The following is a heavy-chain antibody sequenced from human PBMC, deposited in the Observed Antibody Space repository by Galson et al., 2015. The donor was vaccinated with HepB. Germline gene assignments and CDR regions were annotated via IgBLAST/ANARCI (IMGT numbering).Heavy chain of an antibody. V-gene: IGHV3-13*05. CDR2: IGTAGDP. Sequence: SLRLSCAASGFTFSSYDMHWVRQATGKGLEWVSAIGTAGDPYYPGSVKGRFTISRENAKNSLYLQMNSLRAGDTAVYYCARGDSSGWYSPPDYWGQGTLVTVSS. CDR3: ARGDSSGWYSPPDY. D-gene: IGHD6-19*01. J-gene: IGHJ4*02. CDR1: GFTFSSYD.